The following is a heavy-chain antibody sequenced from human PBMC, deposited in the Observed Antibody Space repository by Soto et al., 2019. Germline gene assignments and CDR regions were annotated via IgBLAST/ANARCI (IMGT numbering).Heavy chain of an antibody. CDR2: IKSKTDGGTT. CDR3: TTLYDFWSGNDY. Sequence: GGSLRLSCAASGFTFSNAWMNWVRQAPGKGLEWVGRIKSKTDGGTTDYAAPVKGRFTISRDDSKNSLYLQMNSLKTEDTAVYYCTTLYDFWSGNDYWGQGTLVTVSS. D-gene: IGHD3-3*01. J-gene: IGHJ4*02. V-gene: IGHV3-15*07. CDR1: GFTFSNAW.